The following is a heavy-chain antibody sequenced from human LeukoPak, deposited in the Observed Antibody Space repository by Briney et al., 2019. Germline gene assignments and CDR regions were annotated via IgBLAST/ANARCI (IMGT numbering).Heavy chain of an antibody. CDR1: GGSITSYH. Sequence: SGTLSLTCFVSGGSITSYHWSWIRQPAGKGLEWIGQIHTSGSTNYNPSLKSRVAMSIDTSKNQFSLELRSVTAADTSVYYCAGRAQTTGWSFDYWGQGALVTVSS. V-gene: IGHV4-4*07. CDR2: IHTSGST. CDR3: AGRAQTTGWSFDY. J-gene: IGHJ4*02. D-gene: IGHD6-19*01.